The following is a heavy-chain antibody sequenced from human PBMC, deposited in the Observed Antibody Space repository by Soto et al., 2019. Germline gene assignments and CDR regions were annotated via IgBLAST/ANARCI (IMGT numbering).Heavy chain of an antibody. CDR1: GFTFRSYW. CDR2: ISSDGTSI. V-gene: IGHV3-74*01. Sequence: PGGSLRLSCSASGFTFRSYWMHWVRQVPGKGLVWVARISSDGTSINYADSVKGRFTISRDNAENTLYLQMNSLRVEDTAVYYCARGDLQSSGYYGGQGTLVTVAS. J-gene: IGHJ1*01. D-gene: IGHD3-22*01. CDR3: ARGDLQSSGYY.